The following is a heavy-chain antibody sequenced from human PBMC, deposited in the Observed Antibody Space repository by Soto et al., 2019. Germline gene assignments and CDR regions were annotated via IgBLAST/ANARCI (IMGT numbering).Heavy chain of an antibody. J-gene: IGHJ3*02. D-gene: IGHD3-3*01. V-gene: IGHV4-31*03. CDR1: GGSISSGGYY. Sequence: SETLSLTCTVSGGSISSGGYYWSWTRQHPGKGLEWIGYIYYSGSTYYNPSLKSRVAISVDTSKNQFSLKLSSVTAADTAVYYCARVVTIFAGNDAFDIWGQGTMVTVSS. CDR3: ARVVTIFAGNDAFDI. CDR2: IYYSGST.